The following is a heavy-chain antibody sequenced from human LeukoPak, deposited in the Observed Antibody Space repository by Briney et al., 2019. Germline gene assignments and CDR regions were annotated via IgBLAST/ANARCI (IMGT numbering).Heavy chain of an antibody. D-gene: IGHD3-10*01. CDR3: ASCVFASGSL. V-gene: IGHV3-74*01. CDR2: INTDGSTT. J-gene: IGHJ1*01. Sequence: GGSLRLSCAASGFTFSTSWMHWVRQTPGKGLVWVSCINTDGSTTTYADSVKGRFTISRDNAENALYLEMNSLRAEGTTVYYCASCVFASGSLWGQGTLVTVSS. CDR1: GFTFSTSW.